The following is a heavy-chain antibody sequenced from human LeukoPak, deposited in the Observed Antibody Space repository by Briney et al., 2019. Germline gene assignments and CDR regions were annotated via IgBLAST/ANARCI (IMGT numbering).Heavy chain of an antibody. V-gene: IGHV1-46*01. CDR2: INPSGGST. D-gene: IGHD6-13*01. Sequence: EASVKVSCKASGYTFTSYYMHWVRQAPGQGLEWMGIINPSGGSTSYAQKFQGRVTMTRDTSTSTVYMELSSLRSEDTAVYYCARDFARVSSSPHWFDPWGQGTLVTVSS. CDR1: GYTFTSYY. J-gene: IGHJ5*02. CDR3: ARDFARVSSSPHWFDP.